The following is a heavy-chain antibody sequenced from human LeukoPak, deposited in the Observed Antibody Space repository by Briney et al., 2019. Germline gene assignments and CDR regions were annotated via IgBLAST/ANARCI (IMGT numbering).Heavy chain of an antibody. D-gene: IGHD2-21*02. CDR2: INSDGSST. V-gene: IGHV3-74*01. CDR1: GFTFSSYW. CDR3: ARDSVVVTAMGYYYYYGMDV. Sequence: GGSLRLSCAASGFTFSSYWMHWVRQAPGKGLVWVSRINSDGSSTSYADSVKGRFTISRDNAKNTLYLQMNSLRAEDTAVYYCARDSVVVTAMGYYYYYGMDVWGQGTTVTVSS. J-gene: IGHJ6*02.